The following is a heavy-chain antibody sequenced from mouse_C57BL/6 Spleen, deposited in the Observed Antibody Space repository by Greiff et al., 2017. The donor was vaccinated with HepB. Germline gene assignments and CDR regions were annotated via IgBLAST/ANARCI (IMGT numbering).Heavy chain of an antibody. J-gene: IGHJ4*01. D-gene: IGHD1-1*01. CDR2: IYPGSGST. V-gene: IGHV1-55*01. Sequence: VQLQQPGAELVKPGASVKMSCKASGYTFTSYWITWVKQRPGQGLEWIGDIYPGSGSTNYNEKFKSKATLTVDTSSSTAYMQLSSLTSEDSAVYYCANGYYYGSSSYYAMDYWGQGTSVTVSS. CDR3: ANGYYYGSSSYYAMDY. CDR1: GYTFTSYW.